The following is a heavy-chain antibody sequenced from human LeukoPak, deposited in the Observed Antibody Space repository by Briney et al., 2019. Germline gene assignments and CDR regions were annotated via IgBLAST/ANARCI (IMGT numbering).Heavy chain of an antibody. CDR2: IYYSGST. CDR3: ARPPPPGYSSSWSRPDAFDI. CDR1: GGSISSYY. Sequence: SETLSLTCTVSGGSISSYYWSWIRQPPGKGLEWIGSIYYSGSTYYNPSLKSRVTISVDTSKNQFSLKLSSVTAADTAVYYCARPPPPGYSSSWSRPDAFDIWGQGTMVTVSS. J-gene: IGHJ3*02. D-gene: IGHD6-13*01. V-gene: IGHV4-39*01.